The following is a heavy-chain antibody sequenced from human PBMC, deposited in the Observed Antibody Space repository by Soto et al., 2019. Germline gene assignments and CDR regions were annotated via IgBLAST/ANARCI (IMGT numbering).Heavy chain of an antibody. D-gene: IGHD2-15*01. CDR2: ISGHNGNT. CDR1: GDGFTDTG. V-gene: IGHV1-18*01. Sequence: SVRRACKSCGDGFTDTGITWVRQAPGQRLEWMGCISGHNGNTNYAQSLQGRVTMTTDTSTSTAYMELRSLRSDVTAISYSAVYSHSQHDALPGSVQ. J-gene: IGHJ1*01. CDR3: AVYSHSQHDALPGSVQ.